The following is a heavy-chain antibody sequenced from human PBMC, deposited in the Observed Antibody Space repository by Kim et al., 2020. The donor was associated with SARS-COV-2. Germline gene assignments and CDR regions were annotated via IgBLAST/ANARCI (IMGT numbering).Heavy chain of an antibody. J-gene: IGHJ6*04. CDR3: ARDSATAGTGIYYDYGMYV. CDR1: GLTFSSYW. CDR2: IKQEGSEK. Sequence: GGSLRLSCAASGLTFSSYWMRWVRQAPGKGLEWVANIKQEGSEKYYVDSVKGRFTISRDNAKNSLYLQMNNLRAEDTAVYYCARDSATAGTGIYYDYGMYVWGEGATVTVSS. V-gene: IGHV3-7*03. D-gene: IGHD6-13*01.